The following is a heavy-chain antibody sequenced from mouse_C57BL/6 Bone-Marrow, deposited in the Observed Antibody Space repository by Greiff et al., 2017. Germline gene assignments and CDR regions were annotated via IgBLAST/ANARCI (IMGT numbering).Heavy chain of an antibody. J-gene: IGHJ4*01. CDR1: GFTFSSYG. CDR2: ISSGGSYT. Sequence: EVHLVESGGDLVKPGGSLKLSCAASGFTFSSYGMSWVRQTPDKRLEWVATISSGGSYTYYPDSVKGRFTISRDNAKNTLYLQMSRLKSEDTAMYYCARLGYGSEAMYYWGQGTSDTVSS. CDR3: ARLGYGSEAMYY. V-gene: IGHV5-6*01. D-gene: IGHD1-1*01.